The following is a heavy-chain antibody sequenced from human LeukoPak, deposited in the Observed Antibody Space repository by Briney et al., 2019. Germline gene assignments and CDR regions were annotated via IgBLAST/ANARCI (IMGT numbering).Heavy chain of an antibody. V-gene: IGHV4-4*07. CDR2: FYSTGST. D-gene: IGHD1-26*01. Sequence: SETLSLTCTVSGGSISSYYWTWIRQPAGKGLEWIGRFYSTGSTNYNPSLKSRVTMSVDTSKNQFSLKLSSVTAADTAVYYCARDQYSGSLGYWGQGTLVTVSS. CDR3: ARDQYSGSLGY. CDR1: GGSISSYY. J-gene: IGHJ4*02.